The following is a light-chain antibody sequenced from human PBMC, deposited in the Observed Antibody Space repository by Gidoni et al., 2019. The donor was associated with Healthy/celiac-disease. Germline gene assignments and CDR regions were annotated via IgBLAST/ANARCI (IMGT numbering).Light chain of an antibody. CDR2: DAA. Sequence: DIQMTQSPSTLSASVGDRVTITCRASQSISSWLAWYPQKPGKAPKLLIYDAASLESGVPSRFSGSGPWTEFTLTISSLQPDDFATYYFQQYNSYSWTFGQGTKVEIK. CDR1: QSISSW. CDR3: QQYNSYSWT. V-gene: IGKV1-5*01. J-gene: IGKJ1*01.